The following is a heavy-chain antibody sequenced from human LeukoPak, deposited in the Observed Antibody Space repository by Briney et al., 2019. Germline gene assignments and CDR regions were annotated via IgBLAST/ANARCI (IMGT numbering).Heavy chain of an antibody. CDR3: ARDRELGY. J-gene: IGHJ4*02. V-gene: IGHV4-59*01. Sequence: ASETLSLTCTVSGVSISTYYWSWIRQSPGKGLEWIGWSYHRGSTSYNPSLKSRVAISVDTSKNQFSLKLISVTAADTAVYYCARDRELGYWGQGTLVIVSS. D-gene: IGHD1-1*01. CDR1: GVSISTYY. CDR2: SYHRGST.